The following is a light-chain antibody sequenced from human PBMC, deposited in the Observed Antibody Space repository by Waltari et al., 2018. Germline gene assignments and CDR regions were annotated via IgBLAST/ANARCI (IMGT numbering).Light chain of an antibody. CDR2: NDD. J-gene: IGLJ3*02. CDR1: SSNIGSNT. Sequence: QSVLTQPPSASGAPGQRVTITCSIGSSNIGSNTVNWYQQFPGTAPKLPMFNDDPRPSGVPGRFSGARSVTSASLAISGLQSEDEATYYWAAWDDTLKGLFGGGTTLTVL. CDR3: AAWDDTLKGL. V-gene: IGLV1-44*01.